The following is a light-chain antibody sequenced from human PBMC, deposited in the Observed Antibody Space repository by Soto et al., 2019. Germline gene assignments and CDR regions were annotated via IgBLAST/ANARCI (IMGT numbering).Light chain of an antibody. CDR1: QNIDNH. V-gene: IGKV3-15*01. CDR2: GAS. Sequence: EIVMTQSPATLSVSPGESATLSCRASQNIDNHLAWYQQKPGQAPRLLIYGASTRATAFPARFSGSGSGTDFTLTISSLQSDDFAVYYCQQYHNWPPLTFGQGTRLEIK. CDR3: QQYHNWPPLT. J-gene: IGKJ5*01.